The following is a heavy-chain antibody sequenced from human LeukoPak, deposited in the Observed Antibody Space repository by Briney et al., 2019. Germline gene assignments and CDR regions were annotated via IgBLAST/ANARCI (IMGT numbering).Heavy chain of an antibody. CDR2: ISYSGST. CDR1: GGSIISSTYY. V-gene: IGHV4-39*01. CDR3: AKLGSQQLSWFDP. D-gene: IGHD6-13*01. Sequence: PSETLSLTCTVSGGSIISSTYYWGWIRQPPGKGLEWIGSISYSGSTYYNPSLKSRVTISVDTSKNQFSLKLSSVTAADTAVYYCAKLGSQQLSWFDPWGQGTPVTVSS. J-gene: IGHJ5*02.